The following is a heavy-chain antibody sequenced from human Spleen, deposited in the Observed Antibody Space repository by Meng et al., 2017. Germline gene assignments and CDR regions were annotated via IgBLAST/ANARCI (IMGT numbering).Heavy chain of an antibody. Sequence: QGQLHRWGEGLLKPSETLSLTCAVYGGSFSGYYWSWIRQPPGKGLEWIGEINHSGSTNYNPSLKSRVTISVDTSKDHFSLKQSSVTAADTAVYYCARGPTTMAHDFDYWGQGTLVTVSS. CDR2: INHSGST. V-gene: IGHV4-34*01. J-gene: IGHJ4*02. CDR1: GGSFSGYY. CDR3: ARGPTTMAHDFDY. D-gene: IGHD4-11*01.